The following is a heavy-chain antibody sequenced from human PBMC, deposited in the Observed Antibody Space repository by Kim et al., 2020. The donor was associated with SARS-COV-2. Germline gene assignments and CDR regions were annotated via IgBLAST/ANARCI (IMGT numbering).Heavy chain of an antibody. D-gene: IGHD2-2*01. V-gene: IGHV1-8*01. J-gene: IGHJ6*03. CDR1: GYTFTSYD. CDR2: MNPNSGNT. Sequence: ASVKVSCKASGYTFTSYDINWVRQATGQGLEWMGWMNPNSGNTGYAQKFQGRVTMTRNTSISTAYMELSSLRSEDTAVYYCARGRGCSSTSCYLGLYYYYYYMDVWGKGTTVTVSS. CDR3: ARGRGCSSTSCYLGLYYYYYYMDV.